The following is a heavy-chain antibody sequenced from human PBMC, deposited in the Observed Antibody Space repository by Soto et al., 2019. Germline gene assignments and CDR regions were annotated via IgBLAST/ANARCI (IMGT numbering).Heavy chain of an antibody. D-gene: IGHD1-7*01. V-gene: IGHV1-2*04. CDR1: GYIFTGYY. J-gene: IGHJ6*03. CDR3: ARGAPNYVYYYYMDV. CDR2: INPNSGGT. Sequence: ASVKVSCKASGYIFTGYYMHWVRQAPGQGLEWMGWINPNSGGTNYAQKFQGWVTMTRDTSISTAYMELSRLRSDDTAVYYCARGAPNYVYYYYMDVWGKGTTVTVSS.